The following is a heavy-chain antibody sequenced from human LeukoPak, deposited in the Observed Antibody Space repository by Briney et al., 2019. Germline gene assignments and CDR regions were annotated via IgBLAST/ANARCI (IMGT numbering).Heavy chain of an antibody. CDR3: ARALIGYYFDY. J-gene: IGHJ4*02. CDR1: GFTFSSFS. Sequence: GGSLRLSCAASGFTFSSFSMNWVRQAPGKGLEWVSYISSTSSTIYYADSVKGRLTISRDNAKNSLYLQMNSLRAEDTAVYYCARALIGYYFDYWGQGTLVTVSS. CDR2: ISSTSSTI. D-gene: IGHD2-8*01. V-gene: IGHV3-48*01.